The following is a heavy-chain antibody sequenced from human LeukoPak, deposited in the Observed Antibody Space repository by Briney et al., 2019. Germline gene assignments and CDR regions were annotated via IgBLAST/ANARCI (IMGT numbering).Heavy chain of an antibody. D-gene: IGHD2-15*01. Sequence: ASVKVSCKASGYTFTSYGISWVRQAPGQGLEWMGWISAYNGNTNYAQKLQGRVTMTRNTSISTAYMELSSLRSEDTAVYYCARGSCSGGSCYFDYWGQGTLVTVSS. CDR3: ARGSCSGGSCYFDY. V-gene: IGHV1-18*01. CDR1: GYTFTSYG. J-gene: IGHJ4*02. CDR2: ISAYNGNT.